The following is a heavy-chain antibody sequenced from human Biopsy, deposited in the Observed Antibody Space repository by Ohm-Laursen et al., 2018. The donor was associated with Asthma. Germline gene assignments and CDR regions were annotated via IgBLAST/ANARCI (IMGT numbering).Heavy chain of an antibody. CDR2: ISYDGSSI. J-gene: IGHJ4*02. D-gene: IGHD6-19*01. CDR3: AKEGVAGTHIED. V-gene: IGHV3-30*04. Sequence: SLRLSCAASRFTYEMHWVRQAPGKELEWVAVISYDGSSIYYADSVKGRFTISRDNSKNTLSLQMNSLTAEDTAVYYCAKEGVAGTHIEDWGQGTLVTVSS. CDR1: RFTYE.